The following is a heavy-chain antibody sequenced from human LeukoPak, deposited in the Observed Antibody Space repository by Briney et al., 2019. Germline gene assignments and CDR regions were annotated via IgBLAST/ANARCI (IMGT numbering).Heavy chain of an antibody. Sequence: PSETLSLTCTVSGGSISSYYWSWIRQPPGKGLEWIGYIYYSGSTNYNPSLKSRVTISVDTSKNHFSLKLTSVTAADTAVYYCARGANNWFDPWGQGILVTVSS. CDR2: IYYSGST. CDR3: ARGANNWFDP. CDR1: GGSISSYY. J-gene: IGHJ5*02. V-gene: IGHV4-59*08.